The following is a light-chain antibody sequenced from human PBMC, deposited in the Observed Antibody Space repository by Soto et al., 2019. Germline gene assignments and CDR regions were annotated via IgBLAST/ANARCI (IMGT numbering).Light chain of an antibody. CDR1: SSDVGGYNY. CDR2: DVS. Sequence: QSALTQPASVSGSSGQSITISCTGTSSDVGGYNYVSWYQQHPGKAPKLMIYDVSNRPSGIPNRFSGSKSGITASLTISGLLPEDEADYYCTSYTSSNTYVFGTGTKLTVL. J-gene: IGLJ1*01. V-gene: IGLV2-14*01. CDR3: TSYTSSNTYV.